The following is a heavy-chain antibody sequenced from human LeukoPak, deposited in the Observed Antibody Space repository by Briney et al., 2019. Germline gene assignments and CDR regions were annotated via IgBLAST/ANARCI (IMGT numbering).Heavy chain of an antibody. Sequence: SETLSLTCTVSGGSISSYYWSWIRQLPGKGLEWIGYIYYSGSTNYNPSLKSRVTISVDTSKNQFSLKLSTVTAADAAEYDCARAVNYYDNSGYYYAYYYWGQGTLVTVSS. J-gene: IGHJ4*02. V-gene: IGHV4-59*01. D-gene: IGHD3-22*01. CDR1: GGSISSYY. CDR2: IYYSGST. CDR3: ARAVNYYDNSGYYYAYYY.